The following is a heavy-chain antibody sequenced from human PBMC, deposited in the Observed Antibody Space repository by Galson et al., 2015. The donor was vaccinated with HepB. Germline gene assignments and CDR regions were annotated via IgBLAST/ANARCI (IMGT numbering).Heavy chain of an antibody. CDR2: IWYDGSNK. D-gene: IGHD3-3*01. CDR3: AREILEWSSNWFDP. V-gene: IGHV3-33*01. Sequence: SLRLSCAASGFTFSSYGMHWVRQAPGKGLEWVAVIWYDGSNKYYADSVKGRFTISRDNSKNTLYLQMNSLRAEDTAVYYCAREILEWSSNWFDPWGQGTLVTVSS. CDR1: GFTFSSYG. J-gene: IGHJ5*02.